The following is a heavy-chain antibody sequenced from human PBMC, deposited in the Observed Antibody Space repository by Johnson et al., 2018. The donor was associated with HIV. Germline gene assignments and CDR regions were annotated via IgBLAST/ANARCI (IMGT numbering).Heavy chain of an antibody. CDR2: IWFDGITK. V-gene: IGHV3-33*06. CDR1: GFTFRDYG. CDR3: AKVAVATAAGGVGLNI. Sequence: GGGVVQPGRSLRLSCAASGFTFRDYGMHWVRQAPGKGLEWVAVIWFDGITKYYSDSVKGRFTISRDLSKNTLFLQMNSLRSDDTAVYYCAKVAVATAAGGVGLNIWGPGTMVTVAS. D-gene: IGHD6-13*01. J-gene: IGHJ3*02.